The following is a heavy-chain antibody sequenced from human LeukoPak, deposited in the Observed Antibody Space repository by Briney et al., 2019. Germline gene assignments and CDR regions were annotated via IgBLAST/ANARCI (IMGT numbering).Heavy chain of an antibody. J-gene: IGHJ6*02. CDR2: ISSNGGST. CDR1: GFTFSSYA. Sequence: GGSLRLSCAASGFTFSSYAMHWVRQAPGKGLEYVSAISSNGGSTYYANSVKGRFTISRDNSKNTLYLQMGSLRAEDMAVYYCAREYGVYYYYYGMDVWGQGTTVTVSS. D-gene: IGHD3-10*01. V-gene: IGHV3-64*01. CDR3: AREYGVYYYYYGMDV.